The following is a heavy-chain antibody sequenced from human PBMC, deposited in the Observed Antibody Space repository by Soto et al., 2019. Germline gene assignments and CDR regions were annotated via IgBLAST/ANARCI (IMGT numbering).Heavy chain of an antibody. Sequence: SQTLFLTCAVYGLSLSRYYWSWIRQPPGKGLEWIGEINHSGSTNYNPSLKSRVTISVDTSKNQFSLKLSSVTAADTAVYYCARTRMLTSGYLLGEAVNHFAYWGQGTLVTVSS. CDR2: INHSGST. D-gene: IGHD5-18*01. CDR1: GLSLSRYY. V-gene: IGHV4-34*01. CDR3: ARTRMLTSGYLLGEAVNHFAY. J-gene: IGHJ4*02.